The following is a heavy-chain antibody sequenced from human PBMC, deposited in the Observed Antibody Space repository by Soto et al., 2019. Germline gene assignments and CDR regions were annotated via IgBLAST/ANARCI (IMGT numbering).Heavy chain of an antibody. J-gene: IGHJ4*02. Sequence: QVQLVQSGAEVKKPGASVKVSCKASGYSFTSFPIHWVRQAPGQELECMGWINAANGYTRYSQKFQGRVTITRDTPATTAYMDLSSLTSEDTAVYYCARGGGLDDWGQGTLITVSS. CDR3: ARGGGLDD. D-gene: IGHD3-10*01. V-gene: IGHV1-3*01. CDR2: INAANGYT. CDR1: GYSFTSFP.